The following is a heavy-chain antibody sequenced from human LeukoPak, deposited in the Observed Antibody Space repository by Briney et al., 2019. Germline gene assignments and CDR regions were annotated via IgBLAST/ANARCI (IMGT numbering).Heavy chain of an antibody. J-gene: IGHJ4*02. Sequence: GGSLRLSCAASGFTFSSYSMNWVRQAPGKGLEWVSHISSSSSSIYYADSVKGRFTISRDNAKNSLYLQMNSLRDEDTAVYYCARGPSSGWRVVYFDYWGQGTLVTVSS. D-gene: IGHD6-19*01. CDR1: GFTFSSYS. CDR2: ISSSSSSI. CDR3: ARGPSSGWRVVYFDY. V-gene: IGHV3-48*02.